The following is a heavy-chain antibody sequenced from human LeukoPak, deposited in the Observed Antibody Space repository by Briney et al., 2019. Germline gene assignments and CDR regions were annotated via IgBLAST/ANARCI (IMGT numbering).Heavy chain of an antibody. CDR1: GFTFGDYA. J-gene: IGHJ4*02. Sequence: PGGSLRLSCTASGFTFGDYAMTWVRQAPGKGLEWVGFIASETYGGTAEYAASVKGRFTISRDDSKSIACLQMNSLKTEDTAVYYCTRDQTPYYWGQGTLVTVSS. CDR3: TRDQTPYY. V-gene: IGHV3-49*04. CDR2: IASETYGGTA.